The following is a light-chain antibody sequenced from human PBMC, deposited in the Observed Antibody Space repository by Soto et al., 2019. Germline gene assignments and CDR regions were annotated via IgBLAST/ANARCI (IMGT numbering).Light chain of an antibody. CDR2: DVN. V-gene: IGLV2-14*01. Sequence: ALTQPASVSGSPGQSITISCTGTSSDVGGYNYVSWYQQHPGKAPKLMIYDVNTRPSGVSNRFSGSKSGNTASLTISGLQAEDEADYYCSSYTSSISFGGGTKLTVL. CDR3: SSYTSSIS. CDR1: SSDVGGYNY. J-gene: IGLJ2*01.